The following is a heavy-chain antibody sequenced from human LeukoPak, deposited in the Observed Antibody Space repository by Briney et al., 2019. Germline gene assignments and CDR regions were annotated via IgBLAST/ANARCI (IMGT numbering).Heavy chain of an antibody. V-gene: IGHV3-30*19. CDR2: ISNDGSKK. CDR3: AREYGDYGNAFDI. J-gene: IGHJ3*02. D-gene: IGHD4-17*01. CDR1: GFNFRNYG. Sequence: GGSLRLSCPASGFNFRNYGMHWVRQAPGKGLGWVAVISNDGSKKNYADSVKGRFTISRDNSKNTLYLQMNSLRAEDTALFYCAREYGDYGNAFDIWGQGTMVTVSS.